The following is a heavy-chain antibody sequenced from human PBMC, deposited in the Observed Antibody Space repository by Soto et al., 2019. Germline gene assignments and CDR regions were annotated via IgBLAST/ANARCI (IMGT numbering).Heavy chain of an antibody. CDR3: ARDRLRGYDSSGFYS. Sequence: HSKEQGLEWMGWINPSDGNRNFAQKFEDRVTMTTATSTNTVFLELRSLKSDDTAIYYCARDRLRGYDSSGFYSWGQGTMVTVSS. V-gene: IGHV1-18*01. D-gene: IGHD3-22*01. J-gene: IGHJ4*02. CDR2: INPSDGNR.